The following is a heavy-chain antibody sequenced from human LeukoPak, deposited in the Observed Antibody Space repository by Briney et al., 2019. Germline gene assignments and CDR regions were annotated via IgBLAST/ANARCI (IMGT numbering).Heavy chain of an antibody. CDR3: ARAPHWDRPFDH. J-gene: IGHJ4*02. CDR1: GGSFSGYY. V-gene: IGHV4-34*01. D-gene: IGHD7-27*01. CDR2: INHSGST. Sequence: SETLSLTCAVYGGSFSGYYWSWIRQPPGKGLEWIGEINHSGSTNYNPSLKSRVTISMDTSKNQLSLKLNSVTAADTAVYYCARAPHWDRPFDHWGQETLVTVSS.